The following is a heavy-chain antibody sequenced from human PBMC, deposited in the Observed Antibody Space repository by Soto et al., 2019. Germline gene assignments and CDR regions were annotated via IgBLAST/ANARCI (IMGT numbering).Heavy chain of an antibody. V-gene: IGHV3-23*01. CDR2: ISGSGGST. D-gene: IGHD3-9*01. CDR1: GFTFSSYA. CDR3: AKLDDYDILTGYHFDY. J-gene: IGHJ4*02. Sequence: EVQLLESGGGLVQPGGSLRLSCAASGFTFSSYAMSWVRQAPGKGLEWVSAISGSGGSTYYADSVKGRFTISRDNSKNTLYLQMNSLRAEGTAVYYCAKLDDYDILTGYHFDYWGQGTLVTVSS.